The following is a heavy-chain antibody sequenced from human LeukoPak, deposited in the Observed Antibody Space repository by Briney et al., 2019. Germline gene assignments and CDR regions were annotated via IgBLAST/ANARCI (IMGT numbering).Heavy chain of an antibody. Sequence: ASVKVSCKASGYTFTVYYMYWVRQAHGQGLEWMGRINPNSGDTDYAQNFQGRVTMTRDTSTSTAYMELTNLRSEDTAVYYYARGYCSGGTCYLVEDWFDPWGQGTLVTVSS. V-gene: IGHV1-2*06. D-gene: IGHD2-15*01. CDR2: INPNSGDT. CDR1: GYTFTVYY. J-gene: IGHJ5*02. CDR3: ARGYCSGGTCYLVEDWFDP.